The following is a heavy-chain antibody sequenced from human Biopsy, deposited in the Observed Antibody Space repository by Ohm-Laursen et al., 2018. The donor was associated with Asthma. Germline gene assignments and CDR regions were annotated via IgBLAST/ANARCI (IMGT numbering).Heavy chain of an antibody. D-gene: IGHD4-17*01. CDR3: ARVVSYGDIYFGIDV. V-gene: IGHV4-30-4*01. CDR2: VFWSGST. Sequence: LSLTCKASGGYTGSSDHHWAWIRQAPGKGLEWIGFVFWSGSTHYSRSLERRVSISIDTATNEFSMKLWSVTPADTAVYFCARVVSYGDIYFGIDVWGPGNTVVVS. J-gene: IGHJ6*02. CDR1: GGYTGSSDHH.